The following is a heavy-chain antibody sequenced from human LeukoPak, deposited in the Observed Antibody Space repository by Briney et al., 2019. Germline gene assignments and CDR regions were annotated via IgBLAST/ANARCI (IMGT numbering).Heavy chain of an antibody. CDR3: ARKENVYYYFDY. J-gene: IGHJ4*02. D-gene: IGHD3-10*01. CDR2: IYHSGTT. Sequence: SDTLSLTCAVSGYSITSSSWWGWIWQPPGKGLEWIGYIYHSGTTYYNPSLQSRVTMSVDTSKNQFSLKLSPVTAVDTAVYYCARKENVYYYFDYWGQGTLVTVSS. CDR1: GYSITSSSW. V-gene: IGHV4-28*01.